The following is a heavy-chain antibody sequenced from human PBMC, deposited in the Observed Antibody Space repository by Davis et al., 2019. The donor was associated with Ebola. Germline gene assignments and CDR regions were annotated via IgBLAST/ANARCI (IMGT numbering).Heavy chain of an antibody. CDR3: ARDPLSTVTTHYYMDV. CDR1: GFTFSSYA. Sequence: PGGSLRLSCAASGFTFSSYAMSWVRQAPGKGLEWVSAISGSGGSTYYADSVKGRFTISRDNSKNTLYLQMNSLRDEDTAVYYCARDPLSTVTTHYYMDVWGKGTTVTVSS. CDR2: ISGSGGST. D-gene: IGHD4-11*01. V-gene: IGHV3-23*01. J-gene: IGHJ6*03.